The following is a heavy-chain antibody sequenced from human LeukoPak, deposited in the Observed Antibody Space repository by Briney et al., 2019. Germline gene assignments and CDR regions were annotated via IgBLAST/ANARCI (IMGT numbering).Heavy chain of an antibody. Sequence: SETLSLTCTVSGGSISNYYWSWVRQPAGKGLEWIGRIYASGSTNYHPSLQSRVTMSIDTSKNQFSLKLNSVTAADTAVYYCARATREVEEAYYFDYWGQGTLVTVSS. D-gene: IGHD5-12*01. V-gene: IGHV4-4*07. CDR1: GGSISNYY. CDR3: ARATREVEEAYYFDY. J-gene: IGHJ4*02. CDR2: IYASGST.